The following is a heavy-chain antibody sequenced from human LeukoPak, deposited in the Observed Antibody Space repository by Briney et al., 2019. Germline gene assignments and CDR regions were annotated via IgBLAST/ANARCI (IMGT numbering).Heavy chain of an antibody. D-gene: IGHD1-14*01. CDR1: GFTFSSYW. V-gene: IGHV3-74*01. Sequence: GSLRLSCAASGFTFSSYWMHWVRQAPGKGLVWVSRINSDGSSTSYADSVKGRFTISRDNAKNTLYLQMNSLRAEDTAVYYCARGGQTADFDYWGQGTLVTVSS. CDR2: INSDGSST. J-gene: IGHJ4*02. CDR3: ARGGQTADFDY.